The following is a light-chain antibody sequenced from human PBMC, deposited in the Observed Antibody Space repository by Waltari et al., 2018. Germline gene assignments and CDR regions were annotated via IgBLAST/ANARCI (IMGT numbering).Light chain of an antibody. CDR3: QAWDSSTNVV. CDR1: KLGDKY. CDR2: QDS. V-gene: IGLV3-1*01. Sequence: SYELTQPPSVSVSPGQPASITCSGNKLGDKYASWYQQKPGQSPVLVIYQDSKWPSGIPERFAGSNSGNTATLTISGTQAMDEADYYCQAWDSSTNVVFGGGTNLTVL. J-gene: IGLJ2*01.